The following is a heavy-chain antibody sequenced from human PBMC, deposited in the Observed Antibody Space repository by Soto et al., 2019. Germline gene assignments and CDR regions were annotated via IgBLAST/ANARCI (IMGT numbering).Heavy chain of an antibody. J-gene: IGHJ3*02. Sequence: PSETLSLTCTVSGGSISSSSYYLGWIRQPPGKGLEWIGSIYYSGSTYYNPSLKSRVTISVDTSKNQFSLKLSSVTAADTAVYYCARRRTLRGAFDIWGQGTMVTVSS. V-gene: IGHV4-39*01. CDR2: IYYSGST. CDR3: ARRRTLRGAFDI. CDR1: GGSISSSSYY. D-gene: IGHD4-17*01.